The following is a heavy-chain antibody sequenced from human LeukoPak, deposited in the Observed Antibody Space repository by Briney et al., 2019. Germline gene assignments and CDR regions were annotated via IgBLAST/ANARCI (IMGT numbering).Heavy chain of an antibody. J-gene: IGHJ4*02. Sequence: GGSLRLSRAASGFPFSDYGMYWVRQAPGKGLEWLAVISHDGNNKYYADSVKGRITISRDNSKNTLYLQMNSLRAEDTAVYYCAKAPSSGYYLDDYWGQGTLVTVSS. CDR2: ISHDGNNK. D-gene: IGHD3-22*01. CDR3: AKAPSSGYYLDDY. CDR1: GFPFSDYG. V-gene: IGHV3-30*18.